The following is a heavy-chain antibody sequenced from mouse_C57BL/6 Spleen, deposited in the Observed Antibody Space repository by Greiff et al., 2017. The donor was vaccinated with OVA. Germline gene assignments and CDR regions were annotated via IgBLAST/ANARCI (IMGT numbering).Heavy chain of an antibody. CDR3: ARDGLGFDY. D-gene: IGHD4-1*01. J-gene: IGHJ2*01. V-gene: IGHV5-4*01. CDR2: ISDGGSYT. Sequence: DVKLVESGGGLVKPGGSLKLSCAASGFTFSSYAMSWVRQTPEKRLEWVATISDGGSYTYYPDNVKGRFTISRDNAKNNLYLQMSHLKSEDTAMYYCARDGLGFDYWGQGTTLTVSS. CDR1: GFTFSSYA.